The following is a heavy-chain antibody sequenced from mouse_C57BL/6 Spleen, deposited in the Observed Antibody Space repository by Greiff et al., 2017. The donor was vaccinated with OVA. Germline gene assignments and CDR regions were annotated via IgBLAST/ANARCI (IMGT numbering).Heavy chain of an antibody. V-gene: IGHV5-17*01. D-gene: IGHD2-4*01. CDR1: GFTFSDYG. CDR3: ARAGITTSPYAMDY. CDR2: ISSGSSTI. J-gene: IGHJ4*01. Sequence: EVKLVESGGGLVKPGGSLKLSCAASGFTFSDYGMHWVRQAPEKGLEWVAYISSGSSTIYYADTVKGRFTISRDNAKNTLFLQMTSLRSEDTAMYYCARAGITTSPYAMDYWGQGTSVTVSS.